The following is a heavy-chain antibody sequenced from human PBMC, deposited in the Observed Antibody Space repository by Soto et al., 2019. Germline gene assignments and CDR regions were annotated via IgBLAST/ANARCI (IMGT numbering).Heavy chain of an antibody. D-gene: IGHD3-22*01. V-gene: IGHV1-3*01. Sequence: AASVKVSCKASGYTFTSYAMHWVRQAPGQRLEWMGWINAGNGNTKYSQKFQGRVTITRDTSASTAYMELSSLRSEDTAVYYCARDNYYDSSGGGWCAFDIWGQGTMVTVSS. CDR1: GYTFTSYA. CDR2: INAGNGNT. J-gene: IGHJ3*02. CDR3: ARDNYYDSSGGGWCAFDI.